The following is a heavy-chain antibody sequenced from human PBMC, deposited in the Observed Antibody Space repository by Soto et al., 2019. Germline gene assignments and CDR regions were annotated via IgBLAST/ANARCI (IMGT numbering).Heavy chain of an antibody. D-gene: IGHD6-19*01. CDR3: ARLYTSGWYFDH. Sequence: PGGSLRLSCAASGFTFSSYSMNWVRQAPGKGLEWVSYITRSSSTIYYADSVKGRFTISRDNGKNSLYLQMNSLRDEDTAVYYCARLYTSGWYFDHWGQGTLVTVS. J-gene: IGHJ4*02. CDR1: GFTFSSYS. V-gene: IGHV3-48*02. CDR2: ITRSSSTI.